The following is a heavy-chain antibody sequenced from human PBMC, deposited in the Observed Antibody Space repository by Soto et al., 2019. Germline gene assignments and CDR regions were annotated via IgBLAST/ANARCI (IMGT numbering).Heavy chain of an antibody. J-gene: IGHJ4*02. Sequence: GGSLRLSCAASGFTFSNYDMNWVRQAPGKGLECVSGISDSGGTTYYADSVKGRFTISRDNSRNTLYLQMNSLRAEDTAIYYCAKQGGYSYGHPFDYWGQGT. CDR2: ISDSGGTT. V-gene: IGHV3-23*01. CDR3: AKQGGYSYGHPFDY. CDR1: GFTFSNYD. D-gene: IGHD5-18*01.